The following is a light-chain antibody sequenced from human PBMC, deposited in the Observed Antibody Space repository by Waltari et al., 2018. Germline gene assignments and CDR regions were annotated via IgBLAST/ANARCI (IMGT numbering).Light chain of an antibody. CDR1: SSDVGGSNY. J-gene: IGLJ2*01. Sequence: QSALTQPASVSGSPGQSITISCTGTSSDVGGSNYVSWYQQHPGKAPKLMIYEVSNRPSGVSNRFSGSKSGNTASLTSYGLQAEDEADYYCSSYTSSSTGVVFGGGTKLTVL. CDR2: EVS. V-gene: IGLV2-14*01. CDR3: SSYTSSSTGVV.